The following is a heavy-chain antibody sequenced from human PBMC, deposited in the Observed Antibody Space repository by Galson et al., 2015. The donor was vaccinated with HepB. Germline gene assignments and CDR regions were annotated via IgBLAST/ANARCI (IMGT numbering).Heavy chain of an antibody. CDR3: TRGGFLEWLNY. CDR1: GFTFGDYA. CDR2: IRSKAYGGTT. J-gene: IGHJ4*01. Sequence: SLRLSCAASGFTFGDYAMSWVRQAPGKGLEWVGFIRSKAYGGTTEYAASVKGRFTISRDDSKSIAYLQMNSLKTEDTAVYYCTRGGFLEWLNYWGQEPWSPSPQ. D-gene: IGHD3-3*01. V-gene: IGHV3-49*04.